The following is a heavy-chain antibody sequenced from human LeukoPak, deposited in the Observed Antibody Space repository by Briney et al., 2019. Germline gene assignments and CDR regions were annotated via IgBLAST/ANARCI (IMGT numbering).Heavy chain of an antibody. J-gene: IGHJ4*02. CDR1: GGTFSSYA. Sequence: GASVKVSCKASGGTFSSYAISWVRQAPGQGLEWMGGIIPIFGTANYAQKFQGRVTITADESTSTAYMELSSLRSEDTAVYYCARGGTGRDGYNRLGGGGSRFDYWGQGTLVTVSS. V-gene: IGHV1-69*13. CDR3: ARGGTGRDGYNRLGGGGSRFDY. D-gene: IGHD5-24*01. CDR2: IIPIFGTA.